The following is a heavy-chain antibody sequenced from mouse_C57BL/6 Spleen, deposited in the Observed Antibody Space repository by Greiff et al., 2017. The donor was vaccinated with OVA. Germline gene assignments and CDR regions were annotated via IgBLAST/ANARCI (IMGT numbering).Heavy chain of an antibody. J-gene: IGHJ2*01. CDR3: TRTITTVVAYDY. D-gene: IGHD1-1*01. CDR1: GFTFSDAW. CDR2: IRNKANNHAT. V-gene: IGHV6-6*01. Sequence: EVKLVESGGGLVQPGGSMKLSCAASGFTFSDAWMDWVRQSPEKGLEWVAEIRNKANNHATYYAESVKGRFTISRDDSKSSVYLQMNSLRAEDTGIYYCTRTITTVVAYDYWGQGTTLTVSS.